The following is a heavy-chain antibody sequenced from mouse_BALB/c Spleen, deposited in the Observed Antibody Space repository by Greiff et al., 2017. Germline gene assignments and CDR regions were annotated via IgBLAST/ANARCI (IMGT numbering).Heavy chain of an antibody. D-gene: IGHD4-1*01. CDR1: GFTFTDYY. CDR2: IRNKANGYTT. Sequence: EVQLVESGGGLVQPGGSLRLSCATSGFTFTDYYMSWVRQPPGKALEWLGFIRNKANGYTTEYSASVKGRFTISRDNSQSILYLQMNTLRAEDSATYYCARDKEGTGAMDYWGQGTSVTVSS. V-gene: IGHV7-3*02. J-gene: IGHJ4*01. CDR3: ARDKEGTGAMDY.